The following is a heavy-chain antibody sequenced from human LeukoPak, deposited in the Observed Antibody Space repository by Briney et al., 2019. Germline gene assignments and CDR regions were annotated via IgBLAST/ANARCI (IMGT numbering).Heavy chain of an antibody. CDR1: GLTVSNHW. Sequence: GGSLRLSCVASGLTVSNHWMSWVRQAPGKGLEWVANISEERGQEYYVDSVKGRFTISKNSAKNSLYLQMNTLRVEDTAMYYCASLDTAKQPLANHWGQGTLVTVSS. D-gene: IGHD5-18*01. V-gene: IGHV3-7*03. CDR2: ISEERGQE. CDR3: ASLDTAKQPLANH. J-gene: IGHJ5*02.